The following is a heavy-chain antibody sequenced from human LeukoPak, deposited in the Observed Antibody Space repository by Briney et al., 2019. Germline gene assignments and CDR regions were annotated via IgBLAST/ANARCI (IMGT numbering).Heavy chain of an antibody. V-gene: IGHV3-23*01. D-gene: IGHD3-22*01. J-gene: IGHJ6*03. CDR1: GFTYSNYA. Sequence: GGSLRLSCAASGFTYSNYAMSWVRQAPGKGLEWVSFISGSGVSTYYADSVKGQFIISRDNSRNTPYLQMDSLRSEDTAVYYCAKGSTFYYDSSVYYFYIDVWGKGTTVTVSS. CDR3: AKGSTFYYDSSVYYFYIDV. CDR2: ISGSGVST.